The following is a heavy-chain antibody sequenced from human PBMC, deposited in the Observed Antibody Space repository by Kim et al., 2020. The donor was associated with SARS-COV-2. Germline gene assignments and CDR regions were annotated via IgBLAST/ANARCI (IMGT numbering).Heavy chain of an antibody. CDR1: GFTFSNYW. D-gene: IGHD6-25*01. V-gene: IGHV3-7*03. J-gene: IGHJ3*01. Sequence: GGSLRLSCAASGFTFSNYWMTWVRQAPGKGLEWVANIKQDGNQTYYVDSVEGRFTISRDNAKNSLYLQMNSLRAEDTALYYCATGDGRDSSGNDAFGF. CDR2: IKQDGNQT. CDR3: ATGDGRDSSGNDAFGF.